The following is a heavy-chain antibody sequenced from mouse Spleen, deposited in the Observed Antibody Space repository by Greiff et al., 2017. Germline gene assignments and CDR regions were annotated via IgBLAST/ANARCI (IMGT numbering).Heavy chain of an antibody. J-gene: IGHJ2*01. CDR3: ARDWIS. Sequence: QVHLQQSGAELMNPGASVKVSCRATGYTFTGDWIQWLKQKPGHGLEWIGEILPGSGRTNYNEKFKGKATFTADTSSNTAYMQLNSLTTDDSAIYYCARDWISWGQGTTLTVSS. CDR2: ILPGSGRT. CDR1: GYTFTGDW. V-gene: IGHV1-9*01.